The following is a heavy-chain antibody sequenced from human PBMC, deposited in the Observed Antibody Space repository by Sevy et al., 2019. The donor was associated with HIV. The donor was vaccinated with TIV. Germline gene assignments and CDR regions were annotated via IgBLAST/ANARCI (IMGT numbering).Heavy chain of an antibody. V-gene: IGHV1-18*01. D-gene: IGHD3-10*01. CDR1: GYTFTSYG. J-gene: IGHJ4*02. CDR3: ARGFCGSGIVAGNDY. CDR2: ISAYNGNT. Sequence: ASVKVSCKASGYTFTSYGISWVRQAPGQGLEWMGWISAYNGNTNYAQKLQGRVTMTTDTSTRTAYMELRSLRSDDTAVYYCARGFCGSGIVAGNDYWGQGTLVTVSS.